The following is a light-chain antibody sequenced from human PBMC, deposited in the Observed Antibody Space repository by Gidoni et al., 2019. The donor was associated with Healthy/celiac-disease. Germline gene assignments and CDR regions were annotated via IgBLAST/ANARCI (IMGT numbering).Light chain of an antibody. CDR2: GAS. CDR3: QQYNNWPPLT. Sequence: EIVMTQSPATLAVSPGERATLSCSASQSVSSNLAWYQQKPGQATRLLSYGASTRATGSPARFSGSGSGTEFTLTISSLQSEDFAVYYCQQYNNWPPLTFGGGTKVEIK. CDR1: QSVSSN. V-gene: IGKV3-15*01. J-gene: IGKJ4*01.